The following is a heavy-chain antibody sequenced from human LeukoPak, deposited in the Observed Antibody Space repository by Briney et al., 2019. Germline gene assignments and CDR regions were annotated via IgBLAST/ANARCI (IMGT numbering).Heavy chain of an antibody. CDR3: ARGGSYYAN. J-gene: IGHJ4*02. CDR2: IKEDGSEK. V-gene: IGHV3-7*04. D-gene: IGHD3-10*01. Sequence: GGSLRLSCAASGFRFSTYWMSWVRQAPGKGLEWVANIKEDGSEKYYVDSVKGRFTISRDNAKNSLYLQMNSLRAEGTAVYYCARGGSYYANWGQGTLVTVSS. CDR1: GFRFSTYW.